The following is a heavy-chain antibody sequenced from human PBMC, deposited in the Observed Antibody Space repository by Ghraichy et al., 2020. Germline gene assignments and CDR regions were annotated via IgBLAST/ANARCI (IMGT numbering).Heavy chain of an antibody. CDR2: ISAYNDKT. J-gene: IGHJ4*02. D-gene: IGHD6-13*01. CDR3: ARSVRAAAAGMFDS. Sequence: ASVKVSCKTSGYTFTNYGITWVRQINGQGLEWMGWISAYNDKTIYGDKFRDRVTMTTDTSTSTAYMELRSLGSDDTALYYCARSVRAAAAGMFDSWGQGTLVTVSS. CDR1: GYTFTNYG. V-gene: IGHV1-18*04.